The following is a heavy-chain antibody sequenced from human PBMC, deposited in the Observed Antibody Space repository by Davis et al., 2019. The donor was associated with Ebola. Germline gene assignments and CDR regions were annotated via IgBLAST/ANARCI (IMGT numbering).Heavy chain of an antibody. CDR3: ARGQFWSGYYMYYYYYGMDV. J-gene: IGHJ6*02. V-gene: IGHV3-7*03. D-gene: IGHD3-3*01. Sequence: PSETLSLTCAVYGGSFSGYYWSWIRQPPGKGLEWVANIKQDGSEKYYVDSVKGRFTISRDNAKNSLYLQMNSLRAEDTAVYYCARGQFWSGYYMYYYYYGMDVWGQGTTVTVSS. CDR1: GGSFSGYY. CDR2: IKQDGSEK.